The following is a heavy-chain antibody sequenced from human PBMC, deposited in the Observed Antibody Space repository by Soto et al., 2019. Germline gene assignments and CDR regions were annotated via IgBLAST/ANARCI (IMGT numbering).Heavy chain of an antibody. Sequence: EVQLLESGGGLVQPGGSLRLSCAASGFTFSSYAMSWVRQAPGKGLEWVSAIRGSGGSTYYADSVKGRFTSSRDNSKNTLYVQMNSMTEENTVVYYCRKDGCVYFWGCCRGYLDYWGQGTLVTVSS. V-gene: IGHV3-23*01. CDR3: RKDGCVYFWGCCRGYLDY. CDR1: GFTFSSYA. CDR2: IRGSGGST. J-gene: IGHJ4*02. D-gene: IGHD3-3*01.